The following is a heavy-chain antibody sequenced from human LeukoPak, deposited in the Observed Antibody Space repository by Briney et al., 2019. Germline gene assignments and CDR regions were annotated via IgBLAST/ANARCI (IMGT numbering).Heavy chain of an antibody. CDR3: KARGFGELFRYYYYYGMDV. J-gene: IGHJ6*02. V-gene: IGHV3-15*01. D-gene: IGHD3-10*01. CDR2: IKSKTDGGTT. CDR1: GFTFSNAW. Sequence: GGSLRLSCAASGFTFSNAWMSWVRQAPGKGLKWVGRIKSKTDGGTTDYAAPVKGRFTISRDDSKNTLYLQMNSLKTEDTAVYYCKARGFGELFRYYYYYGMDVWGQGTTVTVSS.